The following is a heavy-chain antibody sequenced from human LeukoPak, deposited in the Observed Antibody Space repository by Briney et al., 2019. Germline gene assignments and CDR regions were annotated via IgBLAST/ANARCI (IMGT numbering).Heavy chain of an antibody. CDR3: ARGEDYSGYDN. J-gene: IGHJ4*02. CDR1: GFTFSSYW. CDR2: INSDGSNT. D-gene: IGHD5-12*01. V-gene: IGHV3-74*01. Sequence: GGSLRLSCAASGFTFSSYWMHWVRQAPGKGLVWVSRINSDGSNTSYADSVKGRFTISRDNAKNTLYLQMNSLRAGDTAVYYCARGEDYSGYDNWGQGTLVTVSS.